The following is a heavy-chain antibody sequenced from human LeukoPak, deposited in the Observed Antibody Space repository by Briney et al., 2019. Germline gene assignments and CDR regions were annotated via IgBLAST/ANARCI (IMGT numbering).Heavy chain of an antibody. CDR2: MCYSGST. D-gene: IGHD3-22*01. CDR3: ARPYYYDSRIDP. J-gene: IGHJ5*02. V-gene: IGHV4-30-4*01. Sequence: TTSETLSLTCTVSGGSISSGDYYWSWIRQPPGKGLEWIAYMCYSGSTYYNPSLKSRVTMSADTSKNQLSLKLSSVTAADTAVYYCARPYYYDSRIDPWGQGILVTVSS. CDR1: GGSISSGDYY.